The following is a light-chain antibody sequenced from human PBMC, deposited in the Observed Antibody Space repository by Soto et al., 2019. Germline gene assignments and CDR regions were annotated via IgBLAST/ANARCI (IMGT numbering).Light chain of an antibody. J-gene: IGKJ1*01. V-gene: IGKV1-27*01. Sequence: DIQMTQSQSSLSASVGDRVTITCRASQGISNYLAWYQQKPGKVPKLLIYAASTLQSGVPSRFSGSGSGTYFTLTISSLQPEDVATYCCQKYNSAPRTFGQGTKVEIK. CDR1: QGISNY. CDR3: QKYNSAPRT. CDR2: AAS.